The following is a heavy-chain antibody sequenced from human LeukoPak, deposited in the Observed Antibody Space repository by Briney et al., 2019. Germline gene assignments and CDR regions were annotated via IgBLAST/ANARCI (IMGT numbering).Heavy chain of an antibody. D-gene: IGHD4-17*01. CDR2: ISYDGSNK. Sequence: GGSLRLSCAASGFTFSSYAMSWVRQAPGKGLEWVAVISYDGSNKYYADSVKGRFTISRDNSKNTLYLQMNSLRAEDTAVYYCAKDGDYGDYLDYWGQGTLVTVSS. CDR3: AKDGDYGDYLDY. J-gene: IGHJ4*02. V-gene: IGHV3-30*18. CDR1: GFTFSSYA.